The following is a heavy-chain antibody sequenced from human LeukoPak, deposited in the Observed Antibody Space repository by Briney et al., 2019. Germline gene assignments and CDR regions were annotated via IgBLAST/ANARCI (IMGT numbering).Heavy chain of an antibody. CDR2: MRNDGSDE. D-gene: IGHD3-22*01. J-gene: IGHJ4*02. CDR3: AIYDSSGNNGY. V-gene: IGHV3-30*02. Sequence: GGSLRLSCAASGFTFSSYGMHWVRQAPGKGLDWVASMRNDGSDEYNADSVKGRFTISRDNSKNTLYLQMNSLRAEDTAVYYCAIYDSSGNNGYWGQGTLVTVSS. CDR1: GFTFSSYG.